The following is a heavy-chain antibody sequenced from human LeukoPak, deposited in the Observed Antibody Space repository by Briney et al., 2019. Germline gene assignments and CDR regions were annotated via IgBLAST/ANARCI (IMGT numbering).Heavy chain of an antibody. CDR3: AKDIYYDSSGPFDY. D-gene: IGHD3-22*01. CDR1: GFTFDDYA. Sequence: GGSLRLSCAASGFTFDDYAMHWVRQAPGKGLEWVSGISWNSGSIGYADSVKGRFTIFRDNAKNSLYLQMNSLRAEDTALYYCAKDIYYDSSGPFDYWGQGTLVTVSS. J-gene: IGHJ4*02. CDR2: ISWNSGSI. V-gene: IGHV3-9*01.